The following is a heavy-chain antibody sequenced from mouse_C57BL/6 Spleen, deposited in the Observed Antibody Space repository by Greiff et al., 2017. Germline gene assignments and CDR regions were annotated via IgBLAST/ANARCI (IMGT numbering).Heavy chain of an antibody. V-gene: IGHV1-18*01. CDR2: IIPNNGGT. CDR3: ASREVLRQSRDYFDY. Sequence: VQLQQSGPELVKPGASVKIPCKASGYTFTDYNMDWVKQSHGKSLEWIGDIIPNNGGTIYNQKFKGKATLTVDKSSSTAYMELRSLTSEDTAVYDSASREVLRQSRDYFDYWGQGTTLTVSA. CDR1: GYTFTDYN. J-gene: IGHJ2*01. D-gene: IGHD1-1*01.